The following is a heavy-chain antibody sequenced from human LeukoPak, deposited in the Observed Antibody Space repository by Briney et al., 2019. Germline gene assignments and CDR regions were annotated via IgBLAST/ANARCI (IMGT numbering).Heavy chain of an antibody. CDR3: ARYKGGSNLFFDY. D-gene: IGHD1-26*01. J-gene: IGHJ4*02. V-gene: IGHV1-46*01. CDR1: EYTIRNYY. Sequence: ASVKVSCKASEYTIRNYYIHWVRQAPGQGLEWMGIINPSGGSTTYAQKFQGRVTMTRDTSTSTVYMELSSLRSEDTAEYYCARYKGGSNLFFDYWGQGTLVTVSS. CDR2: INPSGGST.